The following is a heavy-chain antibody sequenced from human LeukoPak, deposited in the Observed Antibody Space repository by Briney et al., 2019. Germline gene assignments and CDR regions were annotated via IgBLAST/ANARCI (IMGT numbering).Heavy chain of an antibody. D-gene: IGHD3-3*01. CDR1: GFTFSSNV. Sequence: GGSLRLSCVASGFTFSSNVMICVRQAPGKRLEWVSSIPASDGSTYYADSVKGRFTISRDNSKNTLYLQMNSLRAEDTAVYYCAKDRRRFLEWLFFDYWGQGTLVTVSS. V-gene: IGHV3-23*01. CDR2: IPASDGST. J-gene: IGHJ4*02. CDR3: AKDRRRFLEWLFFDY.